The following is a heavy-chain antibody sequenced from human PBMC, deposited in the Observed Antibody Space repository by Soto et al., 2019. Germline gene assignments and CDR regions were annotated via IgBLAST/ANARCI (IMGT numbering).Heavy chain of an antibody. Sequence: PWTGLEWIGYIYHSGSTYYNPSLKSRVTISVDRSKNQFSLKLSSVTAADTAVYYCARGQVVAAQHWGQGTLVTVSS. CDR2: IYHSGST. V-gene: IGHV4-30-2*01. CDR3: ARGQVVAAQH. D-gene: IGHD2-15*01. J-gene: IGHJ4*02.